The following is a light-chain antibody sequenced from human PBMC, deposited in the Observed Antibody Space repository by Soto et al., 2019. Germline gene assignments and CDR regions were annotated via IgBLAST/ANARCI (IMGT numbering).Light chain of an antibody. CDR1: GSNVGNHY. J-gene: IGLJ1*01. CDR3: GAWDDGLSAYV. V-gene: IGLV1-51*01. CDR2: DDN. Sequence: QSVLTQPPSVSAAPGQKVTISCAGSGSNVGNHYVSWYQQLPGTAPKLLIYDDNKRPSGIPDRFSGSKSATSATLGITGLQTGDEAEYYCGAWDDGLSAYVFGPGTKLTVL.